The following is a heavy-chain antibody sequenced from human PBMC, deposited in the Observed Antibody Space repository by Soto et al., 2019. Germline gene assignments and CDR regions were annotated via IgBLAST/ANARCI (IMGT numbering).Heavy chain of an antibody. CDR1: GGTFSSYA. J-gene: IGHJ4*02. V-gene: IGHV1-69*06. CDR2: IIPIFGTA. Sequence: VASVKVSCKASGGTFSSYAISWVRQAPGQGLEWMGGIIPIFGTANYAQKFQGRVTITADKSTSTAYMELSSLRSEDTAVYYCARSVDTAMSNDYWGQGTLVTVSS. CDR3: ARSVDTAMSNDY. D-gene: IGHD5-18*01.